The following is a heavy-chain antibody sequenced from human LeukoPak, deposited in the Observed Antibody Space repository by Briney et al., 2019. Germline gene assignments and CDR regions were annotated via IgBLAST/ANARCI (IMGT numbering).Heavy chain of an antibody. V-gene: IGHV1-18*01. J-gene: IGHJ3*02. Sequence: GESLKISCKGSGYSFTSYGISWVRQATGQGLEWMVWISAYNGNTNYAQKLQGRVTMTTDTSTSTAYMELRSLRSDDTAVYYCARGHRAVILTGYPRDAFDIWGQGTMVTVSS. CDR2: ISAYNGNT. CDR3: ARGHRAVILTGYPRDAFDI. CDR1: GYSFTSYG. D-gene: IGHD3-9*01.